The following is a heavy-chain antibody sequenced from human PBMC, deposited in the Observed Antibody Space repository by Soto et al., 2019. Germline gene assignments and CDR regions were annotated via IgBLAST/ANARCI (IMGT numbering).Heavy chain of an antibody. J-gene: IGHJ4*02. CDR2: IWYDGSNK. CDR1: GFTFSSYG. V-gene: IGHV3-33*01. Sequence: PGGSLRLSCAASGFTFSSYGMHWVRQAPGKGLEWVAVIWYDGSNKYYADSVKGRFTISRDNSKNTLYLQMNSLRAEDTAVYYCARDRAPYYDFWSGCFDYWGQGTLVTVSS. CDR3: ARDRAPYYDFWSGCFDY. D-gene: IGHD3-3*01.